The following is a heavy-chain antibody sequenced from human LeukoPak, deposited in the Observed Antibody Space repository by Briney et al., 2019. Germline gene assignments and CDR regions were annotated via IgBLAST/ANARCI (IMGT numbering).Heavy chain of an antibody. CDR2: IYENGGTT. Sequence: GGSLRLSCVGSGFTFRSHAMSWVRQAPEKGLEFVSGIYENGGTTYYADSVKGRFSISRDNSKNTLYLQMNSLRAEDTAVYYCARDTHFGSGYDGNWGQGTLVTVSS. CDR1: GFTFRSHA. V-gene: IGHV3-23*01. J-gene: IGHJ4*02. CDR3: ARDTHFGSGYDGN. D-gene: IGHD5-12*01.